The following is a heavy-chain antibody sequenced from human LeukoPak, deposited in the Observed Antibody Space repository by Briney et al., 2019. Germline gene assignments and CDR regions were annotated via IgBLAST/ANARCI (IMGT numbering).Heavy chain of an antibody. CDR2: INNSGGST. V-gene: IGHV3-23*01. CDR1: GFTFSSYA. J-gene: IGHJ4*02. Sequence: PGGSLRLSCAASGFTFSSYAMTWVRQAPGKGLEWVSTINNSGGSTYYADSVKGRFTISRDNSKNTLYLQMNSLRAEDTAVYYCAKDRAVAAVTHLDYWGQGTLVTVSS. D-gene: IGHD6-19*01. CDR3: AKDRAVAAVTHLDY.